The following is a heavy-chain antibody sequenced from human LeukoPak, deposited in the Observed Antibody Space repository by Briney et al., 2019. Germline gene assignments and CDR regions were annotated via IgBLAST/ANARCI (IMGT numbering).Heavy chain of an antibody. Sequence: GGSLRLSCAASGFTFSSYAMSWVRQAPGKGLEWVSAINGGGTTYYGDSVKGRFTISRDNSKNTLYLQMNSLRAEDAAVYYCANEYSKGDVWGQGTMVTVSS. CDR3: ANEYSKGDV. V-gene: IGHV3-23*01. CDR2: INGGGTT. D-gene: IGHD4-11*01. J-gene: IGHJ3*01. CDR1: GFTFSSYA.